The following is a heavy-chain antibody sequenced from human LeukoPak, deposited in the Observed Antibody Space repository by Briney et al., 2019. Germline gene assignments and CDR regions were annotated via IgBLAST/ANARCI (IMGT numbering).Heavy chain of an antibody. CDR2: IKQDGSEE. CDR1: GFNFSSYR. D-gene: IGHD3/OR15-3a*01. J-gene: IGHJ4*02. CDR3: ARDGLGSAFDY. V-gene: IGHV3-7*01. Sequence: GGSLRLSCAASGFNFSSYRMTWVHQAPGKGLDWVANIKQDGSEEYYVDSVKGRFNISRDNAKNSLYLQMNSLRAEDTAVYYCARDGLGSAFDYWGQGTLVTVSS.